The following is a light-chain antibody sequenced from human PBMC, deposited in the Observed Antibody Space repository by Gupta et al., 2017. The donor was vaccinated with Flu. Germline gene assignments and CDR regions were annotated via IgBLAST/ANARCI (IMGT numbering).Light chain of an antibody. J-gene: IGLJ2*01. CDR3: QSYDNSLDGAKV. CDR1: SANIGAGYD. CDR2: GTN. V-gene: IGLV1-40*01. Sequence: QSVLTQPPSVSGAPGQRVSISCTGSSANIGAGYDVHWYQQLPGIAPKLLIDGTNNRPSGVPDRFSGSKSGSSASLVITGLQAEDEADYYCQSYDNSLDGAKVFGGGTKLTVL.